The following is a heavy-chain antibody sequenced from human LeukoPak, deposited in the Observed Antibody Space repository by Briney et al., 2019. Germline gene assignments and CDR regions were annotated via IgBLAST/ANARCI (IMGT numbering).Heavy chain of an antibody. V-gene: IGHV4-59*01. Sequence: KPSETLSLTCTVSGGSISNYYWNWIRQPPGKGLEWIGYIYYSGTTNYNPSLKSRVSMSVDTSKNQFSLKLSSVTAADTAVYYCARDATVTTPGGYYYYYYMDVWGKGTTVTVSS. CDR1: GGSISNYY. CDR3: ARDATVTTPGGYYYYYYMDV. J-gene: IGHJ6*03. CDR2: IYYSGTT. D-gene: IGHD4-17*01.